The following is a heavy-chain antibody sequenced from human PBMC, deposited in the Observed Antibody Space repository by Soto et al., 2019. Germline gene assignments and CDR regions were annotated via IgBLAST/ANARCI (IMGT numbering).Heavy chain of an antibody. D-gene: IGHD1-7*01. J-gene: IGHJ6*02. CDR2: LHSGGDT. V-gene: IGHV3-66*01. CDR3: ARSRTGSTYGGMDV. CDR1: GFAVSSNY. Sequence: EVQLVESGGDLVQPGGSLRLSCAASGFAVSSNYMTWVRQAPGKGLEWVSVLHSGGDTHYADSVRGRFHISRDNSKNTLYLQKNSLRDEDTAVYYCARSRTGSTYGGMDVWGQGTTVTVSS.